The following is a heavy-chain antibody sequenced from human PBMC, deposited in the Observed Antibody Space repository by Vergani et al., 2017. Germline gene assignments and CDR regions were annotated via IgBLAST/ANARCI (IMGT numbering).Heavy chain of an antibody. CDR1: GFTLSNYD. D-gene: IGHD3-16*01. V-gene: IGHV3-30*02. CDR2: IQFDGSNQ. J-gene: IGHJ4*02. Sequence: QVQLVESGGGVVQRGGSLRLSCATSGFTLSNYDMQWIRQGPGKGLEFVGFIQFDGSNQYYADSVKGRFTLSRDISKNTLYLQMNSLRTDDTATYYCAKHFRGWGIDYWAKGTQVIVSS. CDR3: AKHFRGWGIDY.